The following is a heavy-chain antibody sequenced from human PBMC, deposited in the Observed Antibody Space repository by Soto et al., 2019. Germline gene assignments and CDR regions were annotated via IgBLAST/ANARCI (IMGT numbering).Heavy chain of an antibody. J-gene: IGHJ3*02. CDR2: ISGNGGST. CDR1: GFTFSIYA. Sequence: GGSLRLSCAVSGFTFSIYAMSWVRQVPGKGLECVSGISGNGGSTYYADSVKGRFTISRDNSKNTVNLQMTSLRADDTAIYYCGKDPTGNYVGAFEIWGQGTMVTVSS. V-gene: IGHV3-23*01. D-gene: IGHD3-16*01. CDR3: GKDPTGNYVGAFEI.